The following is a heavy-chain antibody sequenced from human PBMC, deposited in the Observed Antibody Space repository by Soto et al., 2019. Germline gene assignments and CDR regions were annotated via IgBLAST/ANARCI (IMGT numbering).Heavy chain of an antibody. CDR3: VSEWDPKDPYDAE. CDR1: GCTFSNYA. J-gene: IGHJ4*02. Sequence: SVKVSCKASGCTFSNYAISWVRQAPGRGPEWMGGILPIFGTAKYAQKFQGRVTITADESTSTAYTDLNSLRSEDTAVYYCVSEWDPKDPYDAEWGERTLV. CDR2: ILPIFGTA. V-gene: IGHV1-69*13. D-gene: IGHD5-12*01.